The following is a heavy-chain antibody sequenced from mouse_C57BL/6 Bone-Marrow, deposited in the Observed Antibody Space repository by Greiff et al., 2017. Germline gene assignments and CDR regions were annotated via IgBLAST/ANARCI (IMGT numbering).Heavy chain of an antibody. Sequence: QVQLKQPGAELVKPGASVKLSCKASGYTFTSYWMHWVKQRPGQGLEWIGMIHPNSGSTNYNEKFKSKATLTVDKSSSTAYMQLSSLTSEDSAVYYCARSYYYGSRWYFDVWGTGTTVTVSS. CDR1: GYTFTSYW. V-gene: IGHV1-64*01. CDR3: ARSYYYGSRWYFDV. CDR2: IHPNSGST. D-gene: IGHD1-1*01. J-gene: IGHJ1*03.